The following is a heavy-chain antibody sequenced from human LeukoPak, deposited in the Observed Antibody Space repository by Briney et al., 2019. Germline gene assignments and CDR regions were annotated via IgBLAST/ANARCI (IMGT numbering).Heavy chain of an antibody. CDR3: ARAHGSGITIGYFDY. J-gene: IGHJ4*02. D-gene: IGHD3-10*01. Sequence: SETLSLTCTVSGGSISSSSYYWGWIRQPPGKGLEWIGSIYYSGSTYYNPSLKSRVTISVDTSKNQFSLKLSSVTAADTAVYYCARAHGSGITIGYFDYWGQGTLVTVSS. CDR2: IYYSGST. V-gene: IGHV4-39*07. CDR1: GGSISSSSYY.